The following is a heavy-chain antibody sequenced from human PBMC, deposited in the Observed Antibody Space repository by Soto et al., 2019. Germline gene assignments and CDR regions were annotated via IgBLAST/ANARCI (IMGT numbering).Heavy chain of an antibody. J-gene: IGHJ4*02. Sequence: SETLSLTCTVSGGSISSYYWSWIRQPPGKGLEWIGYIYYSGSTNYNPFLKSRVTISVDTSKNQFSLKLSSVTAADTAVYYCARRYGGNLDYWGQGTLVTVSS. CDR2: IYYSGST. CDR1: GGSISSYY. D-gene: IGHD1-26*01. CDR3: ARRYGGNLDY. V-gene: IGHV4-59*08.